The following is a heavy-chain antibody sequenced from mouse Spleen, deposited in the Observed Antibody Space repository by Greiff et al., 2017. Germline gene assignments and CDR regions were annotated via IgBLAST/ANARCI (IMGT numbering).Heavy chain of an antibody. CDR1: GYTFSSYW. CDR2: ILPGSGST. CDR3: ARHDWDPFFDY. V-gene: IGHV1-9*01. D-gene: IGHD4-1*01. Sequence: LQQSGAELMKPGASVKISCKATGYTFSSYWIEWVKQRPGHGLEWIGEILPGSGSTNYNEKFKGKATFTADTSSNTAYMQLSSLTSEDSAVYYCARHDWDPFFDYWGQGTTLTVSS. J-gene: IGHJ2*01.